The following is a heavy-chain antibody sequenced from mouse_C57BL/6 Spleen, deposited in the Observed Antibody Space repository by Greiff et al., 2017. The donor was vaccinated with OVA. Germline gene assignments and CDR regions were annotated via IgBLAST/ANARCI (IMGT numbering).Heavy chain of an antibody. CDR3: TRDGRGYSNHGGFAY. D-gene: IGHD2-5*01. V-gene: IGHV5-9-1*02. J-gene: IGHJ3*01. CDR2: ISSGGDYI. CDR1: GFTFSSYA. Sequence: EVKLMESGEGLVKPGGSLKLSCAASGFTFSSYAMSWVRQTPEKRLEWVAYISSGGDYIYYADTVKGRFTISRDNARNTLYLQMSSLKSEDTAMYYCTRDGRGYSNHGGFAYWGQGTLVTVSA.